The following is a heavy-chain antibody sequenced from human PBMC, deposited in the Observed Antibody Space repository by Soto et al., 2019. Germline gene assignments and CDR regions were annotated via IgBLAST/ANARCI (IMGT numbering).Heavy chain of an antibody. CDR1: GGSFSGYY. V-gene: IGHV4-34*01. J-gene: IGHJ4*02. Sequence: SETLSLTCAVYGGSFSGYYWSWIRQPPGKGLEWIGEINHSGSTNYNPSLKSRVTISVDTSKNQFSLKLSSVTAADTAVYYCARGAGYDYVWGSYRFHYYFDYWGQGTLVTVS. D-gene: IGHD3-16*02. CDR3: ARGAGYDYVWGSYRFHYYFDY. CDR2: INHSGST.